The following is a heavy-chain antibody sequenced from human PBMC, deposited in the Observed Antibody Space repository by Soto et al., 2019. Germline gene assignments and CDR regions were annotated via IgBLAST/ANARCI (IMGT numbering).Heavy chain of an antibody. CDR2: ISGSGIST. J-gene: IGHJ1*01. CDR3: ANDRRYYGSGQYYEWH. D-gene: IGHD3-22*01. V-gene: IGHV3-23*01. CDR1: GFTFSSYS. Sequence: PGGSLRLSCAASGFTFSSYSMNWVRQAPGTGLEWVSVISGSGISTYYADSVKGRFTISRDNSKNRLYIQMNSLRAEDTAVYYCANDRRYYGSGQYYEWHWGQGTVVTVSS.